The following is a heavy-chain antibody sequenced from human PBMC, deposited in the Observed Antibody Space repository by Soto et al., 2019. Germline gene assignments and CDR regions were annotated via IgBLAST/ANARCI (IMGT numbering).Heavy chain of an antibody. V-gene: IGHV3-33*01. J-gene: IGHJ4*02. D-gene: IGHD5-18*01. CDR2: IWSDGNNK. CDR3: ARDRHNFGFNVCDL. Sequence: GGSLRLSCAASGFTFSRYGMHWVRQAPGKGLEWVAVIWSDGNNKYYGDSVRGRFTISRDNSQNTVGLLMNSLKVEDTAIYYCARDRHNFGFNVCDLWGRGTLVTVSS. CDR1: GFTFSRYG.